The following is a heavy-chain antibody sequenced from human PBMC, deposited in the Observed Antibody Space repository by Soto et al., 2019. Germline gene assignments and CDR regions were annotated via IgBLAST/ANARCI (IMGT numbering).Heavy chain of an antibody. CDR3: ARDLQRIFPDKRRWGMVV. Sequence: GGFLRLSCAASAVSFSSYGMHWVRQAPGKGLEWVAVIYCDGSYKYYADSVKGRFIISRDFSRNTLYLQMNSLRAEDTAVYYCARDLQRIFPDKRRWGMVVWGQGTTVTVSS. CDR1: AVSFSSYG. CDR2: IYCDGSYK. D-gene: IGHD2-15*01. V-gene: IGHV3-33*01. J-gene: IGHJ6*02.